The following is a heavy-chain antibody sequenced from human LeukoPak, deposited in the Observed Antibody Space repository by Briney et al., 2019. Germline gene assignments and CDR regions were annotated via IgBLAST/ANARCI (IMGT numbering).Heavy chain of an antibody. D-gene: IGHD6-13*01. Sequence: GGSLRLSCVGSGDSFIRHTMIWVRRAPGKGLEWIAYISSSGSPIYYADSEKGRFTVSRDNARTSLFLHMNSLRAEDTAVYYCAREYDSRARFDSWGQGTLVTVSS. CDR3: AREYDSRARFDS. J-gene: IGHJ4*02. V-gene: IGHV3-48*01. CDR2: ISSSGSPI. CDR1: GDSFIRHT.